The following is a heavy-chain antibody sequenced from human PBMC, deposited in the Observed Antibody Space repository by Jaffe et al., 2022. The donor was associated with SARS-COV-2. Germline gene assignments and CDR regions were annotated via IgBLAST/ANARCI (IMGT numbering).Heavy chain of an antibody. D-gene: IGHD6-13*01. J-gene: IGHJ4*02. CDR2: ISGSGGTT. CDR3: AKGSLAIPFYYFDY. CDR1: GFTLSSRA. V-gene: IGHV3-23*01. Sequence: EVQLLESGGGLVQPGGSLRLSCAASGFTLSSRAMSWVRQAPGKGLEWVSVISGSGGTTNYADSVKGRFTISRDNSKNTLYLQMNSLRAEDTALYYCAKGSLAIPFYYFDYWGQGTLVTVSS.